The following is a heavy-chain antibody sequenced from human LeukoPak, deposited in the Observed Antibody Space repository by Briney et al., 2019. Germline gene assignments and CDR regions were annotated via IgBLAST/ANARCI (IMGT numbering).Heavy chain of an antibody. J-gene: IGHJ5*02. CDR2: IYYSGST. D-gene: IGHD6-19*01. CDR1: GGSISSNNYY. Sequence: SETLSLTCTVSGGSISSNNYYWGWIRQPPGKGLEWIGSIYYSGSTYNNPSLKSRVTISVDTSKNQFSLKLSSVTAADTAVYYCASLGYSSGWYNWFDPWGQGTLVTVSS. V-gene: IGHV4-39*07. CDR3: ASLGYSSGWYNWFDP.